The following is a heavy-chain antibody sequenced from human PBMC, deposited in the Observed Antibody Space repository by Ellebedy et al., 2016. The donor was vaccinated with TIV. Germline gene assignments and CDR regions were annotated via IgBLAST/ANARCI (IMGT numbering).Heavy chain of an antibody. CDR3: ARGRAVDYYYYYMDV. V-gene: IGHV1-69*13. J-gene: IGHJ6*03. Sequence: SVKVSXXASGGTFSSYAISWVRQAPGQGLEWMGGIIPIFGTANYAQKFQGRVTITADESTSTAYMELSSLRSEDTAVYYCARGRAVDYYYYYMDVWGKGTTVTVSS. CDR2: IIPIFGTA. CDR1: GGTFSSYA. D-gene: IGHD6-19*01.